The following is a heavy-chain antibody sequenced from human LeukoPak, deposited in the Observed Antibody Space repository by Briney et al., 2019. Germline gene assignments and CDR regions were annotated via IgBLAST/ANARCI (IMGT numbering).Heavy chain of an antibody. CDR1: GYSISSGYY. CDR2: IYHSGST. CDR3: ARGRYYYDSSGYYYVLSRDYYFDY. V-gene: IGHV4-38-2*02. D-gene: IGHD3-22*01. Sequence: PSETLSLTCTVSGYSISSGYYWGWIRQPPGKGLEWIGSIYHSGSTYYNPSLKSRVTISVDTSKNQFSLKLSSVTAADTAVYYCARGRYYYDSSGYYYVLSRDYYFDYWGQGTLVTVSS. J-gene: IGHJ4*02.